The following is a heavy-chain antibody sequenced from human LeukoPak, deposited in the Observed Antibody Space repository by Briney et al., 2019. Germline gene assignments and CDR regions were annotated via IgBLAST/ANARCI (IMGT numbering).Heavy chain of an antibody. D-gene: IGHD5-18*01. J-gene: IGHJ6*02. CDR2: IWYDGSNK. CDR1: GFTFSSYG. V-gene: IGHV3-33*01. CDR3: ARDGSYGYLNFVYYYGMDV. Sequence: GGSLRLSCAASGFTFSSYGMHWVRQAPGKGLEWVAAIWYDGSNKYYADSVKGRFTISRDNSKNTLYLQMNSLRAEDTAVYYCARDGSYGYLNFVYYYGMDVWGQGTTVTVSS.